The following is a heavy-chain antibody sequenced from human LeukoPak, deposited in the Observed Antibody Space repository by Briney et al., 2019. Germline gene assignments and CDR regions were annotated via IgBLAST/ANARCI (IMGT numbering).Heavy chain of an antibody. CDR2: IYTSGST. D-gene: IGHD1-26*01. V-gene: IGHV4-4*07. CDR1: GGSISSYY. J-gene: IGHJ2*01. Sequence: PSETLSLTCTVSGGSISSYYWSWIRQPAGKGLEWIGRIYTSGSTNYNPSLKSRVTISVDKSKNQFSLKLSSVTAADTAVYYCARGLKGGSYYGYFDLWGRGTLVTVSS. CDR3: ARGLKGGSYYGYFDL.